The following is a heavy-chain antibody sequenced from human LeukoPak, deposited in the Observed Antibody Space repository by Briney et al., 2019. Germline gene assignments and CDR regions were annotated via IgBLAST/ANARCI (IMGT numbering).Heavy chain of an antibody. CDR1: GGSISSGDYY. D-gene: IGHD2-2*02. CDR3: ARGAAIPAFDAFDI. V-gene: IGHV4-30-4*08. J-gene: IGHJ3*02. CDR2: IYYSGST. Sequence: SETLSLTCTVSGGSISSGDYYWSWIRQPPGKGLEWIGYIYYSGSTYCNPSLKSRVTISVDTSKNQFSLKLSSVTAADTAVYYCARGAAIPAFDAFDIWGQGTMVTVSS.